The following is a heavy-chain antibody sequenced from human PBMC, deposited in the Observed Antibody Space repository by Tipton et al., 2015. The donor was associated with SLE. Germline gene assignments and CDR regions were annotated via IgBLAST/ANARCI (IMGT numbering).Heavy chain of an antibody. CDR2: IYPRHSDT. J-gene: IGHJ3*02. CDR1: GYRFTSYC. CDR3: ASPGIVGATDAFDI. Sequence: QLVQSGAEVKKPGESLKISCKGSGYRFTSYCIGWVRQKPGQGLERMGNIYPRHSDTRNSPPFQGQVTISADKSITTAYLQWRSLKASDTAMYYCASPGIVGATDAFDIWGQGTMVTVSS. D-gene: IGHD1-26*01. V-gene: IGHV5-51*03.